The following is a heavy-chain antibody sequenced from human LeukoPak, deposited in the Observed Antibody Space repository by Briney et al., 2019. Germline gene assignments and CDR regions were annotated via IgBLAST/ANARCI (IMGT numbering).Heavy chain of an antibody. J-gene: IGHJ4*02. V-gene: IGHV4-39*07. Sequence: SSETLSLTCTVSGGSISSYYWGCIRQPPGKGLEWIGCIYYCGSTYYNLSLKCRVTITVDTSKNQFSLALRSDTSGHAAVYYCAIVARGLLGSHDFWGQGTLVSVSS. D-gene: IGHD3-10*01. CDR2: IYYCGST. CDR1: GGSISSYY. CDR3: AIVARGLLGSHDF.